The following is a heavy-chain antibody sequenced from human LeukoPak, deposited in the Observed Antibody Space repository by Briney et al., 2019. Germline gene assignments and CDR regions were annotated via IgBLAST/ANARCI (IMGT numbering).Heavy chain of an antibody. CDR2: IIPIFGTA. CDR3: ARSLEETQAKPFDY. J-gene: IGHJ4*02. CDR1: GGTFSSYA. V-gene: IGHV1-69*13. Sequence: SVKVSCKASGGTFSSYAISWVRHAPGQGLEWMGGIIPIFGTANYAQKFQGRVTITADESTSTAYMELSSLRSEDTAVFYCARSLEETQAKPFDYWGQGTLVTVSS. D-gene: IGHD5-24*01.